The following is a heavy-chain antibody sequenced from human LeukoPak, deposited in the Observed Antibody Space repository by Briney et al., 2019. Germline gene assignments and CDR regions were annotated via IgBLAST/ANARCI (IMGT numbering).Heavy chain of an antibody. CDR3: AREYDSRARFDS. V-gene: IGHV3-21*01. CDR2: VRSNGDYI. D-gene: IGHD6-13*01. Sequence: GGSLRLSCAGSGNEFIRHTMNWVRRASGKGLEWISSVRSNGDYIYYADSVKGRFSISRDNARTSVYLQMNSLRVEDTAIYYCAREYDSRARFDSWGQGTLVPVSS. J-gene: IGHJ4*02. CDR1: GNEFIRHT.